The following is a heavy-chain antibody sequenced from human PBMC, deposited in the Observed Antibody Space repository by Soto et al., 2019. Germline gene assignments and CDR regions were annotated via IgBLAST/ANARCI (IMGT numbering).Heavy chain of an antibody. CDR3: AKKAGLVSLYPPEFDP. J-gene: IGHJ5*02. CDR2: ISGSDGST. V-gene: IGHV3-23*01. CDR1: GFTFSSYA. Sequence: EVKLLESGGGLVQPGGSLRLSCATSGFTFSSYAMSWVRQAPGKGLEWVSVISGSDGSTYYADSVKGRFTISRDNAKNSLCIQMNSLRSEDTAVYYFAKKAGLVSLYPPEFDPRGQGTLVTVSS. D-gene: IGHD2-8*01.